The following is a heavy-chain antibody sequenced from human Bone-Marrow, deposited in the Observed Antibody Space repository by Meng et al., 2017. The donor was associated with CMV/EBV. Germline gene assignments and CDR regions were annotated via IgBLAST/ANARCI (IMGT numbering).Heavy chain of an antibody. V-gene: IGHV1-46*01. D-gene: IGHD1-26*01. Sequence: ASVKVSCKASGYTFTGYYMHWVRQAPGQGLEWMGIINPSGGNAGYAQKFQGRVTMTRDTSTTTVYMELSRLRSDDTAVYYCARRLRLDLGDYYYYGMDVWGQGTTVTVSS. CDR3: ARRLRLDLGDYYYYGMDV. CDR1: GYTFTGYY. CDR2: INPSGGNA. J-gene: IGHJ6*02.